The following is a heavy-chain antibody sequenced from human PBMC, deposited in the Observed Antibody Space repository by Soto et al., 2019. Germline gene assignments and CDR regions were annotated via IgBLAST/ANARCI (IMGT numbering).Heavy chain of an antibody. CDR3: ARETSSGYGSSTFDY. V-gene: IGHV3-48*02. J-gene: IGHJ4*02. D-gene: IGHD5-12*01. CDR1: GFTFSHHS. CDR2: ISSSSSII. Sequence: GGSLRLSCAASGFTFSHHSMNWVRQAPGKGLEWVSYISSSSSIIYYADSVKGRFTISRDNAKDSLYLQMNALRDEDTAVYYCARETSSGYGSSTFDYWGQGTLVTVSS.